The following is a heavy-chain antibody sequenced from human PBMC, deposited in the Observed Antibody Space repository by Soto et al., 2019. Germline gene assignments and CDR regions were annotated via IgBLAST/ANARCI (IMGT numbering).Heavy chain of an antibody. D-gene: IGHD1-7*01. J-gene: IGHJ3*02. CDR2: IIPIFGKP. CDR1: GDTFSSYS. Sequence: QVQPIQSGAELKKPGSSVKVSCKASGDTFSSYSITWLRQAPGQRLEWMGGIIPIFGKPTYAQKFQGRVAITADDSTITVYMELTSLTSEDTAVYYCARGPRIWNSFYIWGQGTLVTVSS. CDR3: ARGPRIWNSFYI. V-gene: IGHV1-69*01.